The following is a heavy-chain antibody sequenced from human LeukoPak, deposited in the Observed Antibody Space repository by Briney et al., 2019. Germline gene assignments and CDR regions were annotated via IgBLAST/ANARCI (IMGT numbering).Heavy chain of an antibody. CDR1: GGSISSGGYY. D-gene: IGHD3-10*01. J-gene: IGHJ4*02. Sequence: SQTLSLTCTVSGGSISSGGYYWSWIRQHPGQGLEWIGYIYYSGSTYYNPSLKSRVTISVDTSKNQFSLKLSSVTAADTAVYYCARDYYGAGSYDYWGQGTLVTVSS. V-gene: IGHV4-31*03. CDR3: ARDYYGAGSYDY. CDR2: IYYSGST.